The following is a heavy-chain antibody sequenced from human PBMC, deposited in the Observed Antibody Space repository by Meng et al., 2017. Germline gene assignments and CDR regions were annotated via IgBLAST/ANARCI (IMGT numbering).Heavy chain of an antibody. V-gene: IGHV3-21*01. CDR2: ISSSSSYI. D-gene: IGHD6-19*01. J-gene: IGHJ4*02. CDR3: ARVLSSSGWSEIDY. Sequence: EVQLVGCGGGLVKPGGSLELSVAAAGFTFSSYRMNWVRQSTGKGLEWVSSISSSSSYIYYADSVKGRFTLSRDNAKNSLYLQMNSLRAEDTAVYYCARVLSSSGWSEIDYWGQGTLVTVSS. CDR1: GFTFSSYR.